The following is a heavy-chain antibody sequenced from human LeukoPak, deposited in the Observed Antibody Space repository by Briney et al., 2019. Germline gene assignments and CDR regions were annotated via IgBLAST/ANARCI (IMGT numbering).Heavy chain of an antibody. CDR3: AREAYYYDGSGYSPYFDY. Sequence: PSQTLSLTCTVSGGSISSGDYYWSCLRQPPGMGLEWIGYSCYSGSTYYNPSINSRVTILVDTSKNQFSLKLSSVTAEDTAAYYCAREAYYYDGSGYSPYFDYWGQGTLVTVSS. J-gene: IGHJ4*02. V-gene: IGHV4-30-4*08. CDR2: SCYSGST. D-gene: IGHD3-22*01. CDR1: GGSISSGDYY.